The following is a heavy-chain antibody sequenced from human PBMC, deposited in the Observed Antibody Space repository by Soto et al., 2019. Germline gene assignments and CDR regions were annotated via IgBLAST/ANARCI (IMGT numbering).Heavy chain of an antibody. CDR3: ARQSTVTTGGMDV. V-gene: IGHV5-51*01. CDR2: IYPGDSDT. J-gene: IGHJ6*02. Sequence: GDSLKISCKGSGYSFTSYWIGWVRQMPGKGLEWMGIIYPGDSDTRYSPSFQGQVTISADKSISTAYLQWSSLKASDTAMYYCARQSTVTTGGMDVWGQGTTVTVSS. CDR1: GYSFTSYW. D-gene: IGHD4-4*01.